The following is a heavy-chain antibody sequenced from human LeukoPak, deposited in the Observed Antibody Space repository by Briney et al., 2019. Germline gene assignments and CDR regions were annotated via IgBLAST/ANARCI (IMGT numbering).Heavy chain of an antibody. CDR1: GGSISSSNW. Sequence: ETSETLSLTCAVSGGSISSSNWWSWVRQPPGKGLEWIGEINHSGSTNYNPSLKSRVTISVDTSKNQFSLKLSSVTAADTAVYYCARVFRRVAVAGNWFDPWGQGTLVTVSS. V-gene: IGHV4-4*02. CDR3: ARVFRRVAVAGNWFDP. CDR2: INHSGST. D-gene: IGHD6-19*01. J-gene: IGHJ5*02.